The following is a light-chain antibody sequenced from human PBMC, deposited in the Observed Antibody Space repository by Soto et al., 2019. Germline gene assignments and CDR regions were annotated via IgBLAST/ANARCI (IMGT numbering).Light chain of an antibody. Sequence: DIQMTQFPSTLYASVGDRVTISCRASQDIDVSLAWYQQRPGEAPNLLIFAASGLESGVPSSFSGSGSGTEFTLTISSVQPEDFATYFCQLYETFSWTFGQGTKVDIK. J-gene: IGKJ1*01. V-gene: IGKV1-5*01. CDR3: QLYETFSWT. CDR2: AAS. CDR1: QDIDVS.